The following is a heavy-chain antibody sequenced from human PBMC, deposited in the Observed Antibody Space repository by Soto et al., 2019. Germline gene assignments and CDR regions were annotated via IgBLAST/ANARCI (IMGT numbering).Heavy chain of an antibody. Sequence: SETLSLTCTVSGGSISYVNNHYCSWFRLPPGKGLEWIGYIYYSGFTNYNPSLKSRVTISVDTSKNQFSLKLSSVTAADTSVYYCARDGGEQWHPNWFDPWGQGTLVTVSS. CDR2: IYYSGFT. V-gene: IGHV4-59*11. D-gene: IGHD6-19*01. J-gene: IGHJ5*02. CDR1: GGSISYVNNHY. CDR3: ARDGGEQWHPNWFDP.